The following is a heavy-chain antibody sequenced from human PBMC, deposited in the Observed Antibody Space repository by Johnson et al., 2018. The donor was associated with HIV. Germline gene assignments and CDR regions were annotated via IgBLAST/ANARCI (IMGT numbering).Heavy chain of an antibody. Sequence: VQLVESGGGLVQPGGSLRLSCAASGFTFSNYWMNWVRQAPGKGLEWVANIKQDGSENYYVDSVKGRFTISRYNAMNSLYLKMNCVRAEDTAVYYCGRAPEVRGVDGFDIWGQGTMVTVAS. CDR2: IKQDGSEN. V-gene: IGHV3-7*04. D-gene: IGHD3-10*01. CDR3: GRAPEVRGVDGFDI. J-gene: IGHJ3*02. CDR1: GFTFSNYW.